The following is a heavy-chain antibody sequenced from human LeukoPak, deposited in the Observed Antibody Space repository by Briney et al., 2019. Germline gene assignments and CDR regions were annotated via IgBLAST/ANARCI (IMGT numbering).Heavy chain of an antibody. V-gene: IGHV4-59*08. D-gene: IGHD5-24*01. Sequence: SETLSLTCTVSGGSISTYYWNWLRQPPGKGLEWIGYIYYSGSTNYNPSLQSRVTISVDTSRNQFSLKLRSVTAADTAVYYCARRCRAGYNCYFDYWGQGTLVTVSS. CDR3: ARRCRAGYNCYFDY. CDR1: GGSISTYY. CDR2: IYYSGST. J-gene: IGHJ4*02.